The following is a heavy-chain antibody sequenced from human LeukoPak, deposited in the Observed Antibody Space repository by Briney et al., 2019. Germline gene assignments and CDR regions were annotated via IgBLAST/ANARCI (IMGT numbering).Heavy chain of an antibody. D-gene: IGHD3-10*01. V-gene: IGHV3-21*04. J-gene: IGHJ5*02. CDR2: ISSSSSYI. CDR1: GFTFSSYS. CDR3: AKGHILLWFVA. Sequence: GGSLRLSCAASGFTFSSYSMNWVRQAPGKGLEWVSSISSSSSYIYYADSVKGRFTISRDNSKNTLYLQMNSLRAEDTAVYYCAKGHILLWFVAWGQGTLVTVSS.